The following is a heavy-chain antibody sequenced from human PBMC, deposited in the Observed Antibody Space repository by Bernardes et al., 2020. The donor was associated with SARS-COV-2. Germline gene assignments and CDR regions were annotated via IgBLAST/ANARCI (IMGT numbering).Heavy chain of an antibody. V-gene: IGHV3-48*04. CDR2: ISSSSSTI. J-gene: IGHJ4*02. D-gene: IGHD6-13*01. CDR3: ARGRVAAAATSGY. Sequence: GGSLRLSCAASGFTFSSYSMNWVRQAPGKGLEWVSYISSSSSTIYYADSVKGRFTISRDNAKNSLYLQMNSLRAEDTAVYYCARGRVAAAATSGYCGQGTLVTVSS. CDR1: GFTFSSYS.